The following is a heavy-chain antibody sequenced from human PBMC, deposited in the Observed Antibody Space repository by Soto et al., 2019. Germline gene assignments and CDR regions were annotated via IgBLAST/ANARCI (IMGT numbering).Heavy chain of an antibody. Sequence: EVQLVESGGGLVQPGGSLRLSCAASGFTFSSYEMNWVRQAPGKGLEWVSDISSGGGTRYYADSVKGRFTVSRGTAKNSLYLQMDNLRAEDSAVYYCVRETTGSNNDAFDIWGQGTLVTVSS. D-gene: IGHD1-1*01. CDR1: GFTFSSYE. V-gene: IGHV3-48*03. CDR3: VRETTGSNNDAFDI. CDR2: ISSGGGTR. J-gene: IGHJ3*02.